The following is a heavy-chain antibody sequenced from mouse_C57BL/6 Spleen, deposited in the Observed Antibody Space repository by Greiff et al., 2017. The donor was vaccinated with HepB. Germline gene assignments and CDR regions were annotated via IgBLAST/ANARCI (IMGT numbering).Heavy chain of an antibody. CDR1: GYTFTDYN. J-gene: IGHJ4*01. V-gene: IGHV1-18*01. Sequence: EVQLQQSGPELVKPGASVKIPCKASGYTFTDYNMDWVKQSHGKSLEWIGDINPNNGGTIYNQKFKGKATLTVDKSSSTAYMELRSLTSEDTAVYYCARGDSPREDYAMDYWGQGTSVTVSS. CDR3: ARGDSPREDYAMDY. D-gene: IGHD3-3*01. CDR2: INPNNGGT.